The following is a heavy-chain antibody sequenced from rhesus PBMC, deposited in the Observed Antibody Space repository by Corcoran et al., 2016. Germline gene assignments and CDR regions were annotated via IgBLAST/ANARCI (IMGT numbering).Heavy chain of an antibody. CDR2: IVDNSAST. CDR3: ARQAYSSWTYWYFDL. V-gene: IGHV4-73*01. CDR1: GGSISGYYY. D-gene: IGHD6-13*01. J-gene: IGHJ2*01. Sequence: QVKLQPWGEGLVKPSETLSLTCAVSGGSISGYYYCRWIRQPPGKGLEWIGNIVDNSASTNNNPSLKKRVIMSKDTSKNQFSLKLSSVTAADTAVYYCARQAYSSWTYWYFDLWGPGTPITISS.